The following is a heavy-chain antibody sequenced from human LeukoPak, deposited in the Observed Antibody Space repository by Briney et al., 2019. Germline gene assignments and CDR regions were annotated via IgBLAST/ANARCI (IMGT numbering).Heavy chain of an antibody. Sequence: SETLSLTCTVSGASITSDGSYWSWIRQHPGKGLEWIGYISYSGNTYYKPSLKTRVSISEDTSKNQFSLSLNSVTAADTAVYYCARGVAGTGTTDYWGQGTLVTVSS. CDR3: ARGVAGTGTTDY. J-gene: IGHJ4*02. D-gene: IGHD1-1*01. CDR2: ISYSGNT. V-gene: IGHV4-31*03. CDR1: GASITSDGSY.